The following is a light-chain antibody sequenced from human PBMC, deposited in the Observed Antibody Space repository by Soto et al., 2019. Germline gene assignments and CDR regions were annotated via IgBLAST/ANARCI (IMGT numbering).Light chain of an antibody. V-gene: IGKV1-39*01. CDR1: QSIATY. Sequence: DLQMTQSPPSLSASVGDRVTIACRASQSIATYLNWYQQRPGQAPQLLISAASTLRSGVPSRFSGSGSGTDFTLTIDSLQTEDFASYYCQQSYTVPITFGQGTRLDFK. J-gene: IGKJ5*01. CDR2: AAS. CDR3: QQSYTVPIT.